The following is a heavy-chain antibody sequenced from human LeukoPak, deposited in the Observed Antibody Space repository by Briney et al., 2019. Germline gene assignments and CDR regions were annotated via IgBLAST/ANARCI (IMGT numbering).Heavy chain of an antibody. CDR1: GFTFSNYA. CDR3: ASVSGSYSDAFDI. Sequence: PGGSLRLSCAVSGFTFSNYAMSWVRQAPGKGLEWVSAISNNGGYTYYADSVKGRFTISRDNSKNTLYLQMNSLRAEDTAVYYCASVSGSYSDAFDIWGQGTMVTVSS. V-gene: IGHV3-23*01. J-gene: IGHJ3*02. CDR2: ISNNGGYT. D-gene: IGHD1-26*01.